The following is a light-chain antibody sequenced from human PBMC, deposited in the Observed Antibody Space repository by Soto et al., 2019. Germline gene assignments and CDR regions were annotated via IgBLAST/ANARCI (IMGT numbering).Light chain of an antibody. CDR1: SSNIGARHD. CDR3: QSYDNRLGGSRV. J-gene: IGLJ2*01. Sequence: QSVLTQPPSVSGAPGQRVTISCTGSSSNIGARHDVNWYQQLPGSAPQLLIYANNNRPSGVPDRFSASKSGTSASLAITGLQAEDEADYYCQSYDNRLGGSRVFGGGTKVTVL. V-gene: IGLV1-40*01. CDR2: ANN.